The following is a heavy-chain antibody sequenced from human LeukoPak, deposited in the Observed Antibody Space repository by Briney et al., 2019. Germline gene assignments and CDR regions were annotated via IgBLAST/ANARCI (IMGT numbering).Heavy chain of an antibody. V-gene: IGHV4-61*02. CDR2: IHTSGST. CDR3: ASKFDS. Sequence: SETLSLTCTVSGGSISSGSYYWSWIRQPAGKGLEWIGRIHTSGSTNYNPSLKSRVTMSLDTSKNQFSLKLSSVTAADTAVYYCASKFDSWGQGTLVTVSS. CDR1: GGSISSGSYY. J-gene: IGHJ4*02.